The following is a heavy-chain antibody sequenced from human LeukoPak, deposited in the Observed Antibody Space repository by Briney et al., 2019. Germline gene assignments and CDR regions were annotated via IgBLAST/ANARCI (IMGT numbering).Heavy chain of an antibody. D-gene: IGHD3-10*01. V-gene: IGHV1-18*01. J-gene: IGHJ4*02. CDR2: ISAYNGNT. CDR3: ARQDLWFGELLPDY. CDR1: GSTFTRYG. Sequence: ASVKASCKASGSTFTRYGISWVPRAPGHGLEWMGWISAYNGNTNYAQKLQGRVTMTTDTSTSTAYMELRSLRSDDTAVCYCARQDLWFGELLPDYWGQGTLVTVSS.